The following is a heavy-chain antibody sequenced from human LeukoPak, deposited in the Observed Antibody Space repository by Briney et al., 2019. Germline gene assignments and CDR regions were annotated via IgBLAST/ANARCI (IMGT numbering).Heavy chain of an antibody. CDR3: AKENNIDQLVLYFGY. J-gene: IGHJ4*02. D-gene: IGHD2-2*01. Sequence: PGGSLRLSCAPSGFTFSSYWMSWVRQAPGKGLEWVANIKQDGSEKYYADSVKGRFTISRDNSKNTLYLQMNSLRAEDTAVYYCAKENNIDQLVLYFGYWGQGTLVTVSS. CDR1: GFTFSSYW. V-gene: IGHV3-7*01. CDR2: IKQDGSEK.